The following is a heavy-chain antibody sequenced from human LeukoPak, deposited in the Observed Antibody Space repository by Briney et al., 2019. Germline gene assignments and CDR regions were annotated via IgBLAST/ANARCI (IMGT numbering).Heavy chain of an antibody. CDR3: AKGGSGSSSRHFDY. D-gene: IGHD6-13*01. J-gene: IGHJ4*02. Sequence: RPGGSLRLSCAASGFTFSSYAMSWVRQAPGKGLEWVSAISGSGGSTYYADSVKGRFTISRDNSKNTLYLQMNSLRAEDTAVYYCAKGGSGSSSRHFDYWGQGTLVTVSS. CDR2: ISGSGGST. V-gene: IGHV3-23*01. CDR1: GFTFSSYA.